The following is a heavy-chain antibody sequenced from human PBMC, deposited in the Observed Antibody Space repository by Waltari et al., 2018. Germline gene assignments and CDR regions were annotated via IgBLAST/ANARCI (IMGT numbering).Heavy chain of an antibody. Sequence: EVQLLESGGGLVQPGGSLSLSCAAAGFTFNTYAMNWVRQAPGKGLEWVSTVSGSGSSIYYADSVKGRFTISRDNSKSTLYLQMSSLRVEDTAVYYCVNDGEHWGQGTLVTVSS. CDR1: GFTFNTYA. V-gene: IGHV3-23*01. CDR3: VNDGEH. J-gene: IGHJ4*02. CDR2: VSGSGSSI. D-gene: IGHD3-3*01.